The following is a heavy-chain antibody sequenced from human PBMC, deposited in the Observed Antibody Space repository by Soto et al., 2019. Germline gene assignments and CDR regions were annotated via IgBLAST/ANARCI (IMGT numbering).Heavy chain of an antibody. V-gene: IGHV4-31*03. D-gene: IGHD5-18*01. J-gene: IGHJ6*02. Sequence: PSETLSLTCTVSGGSIRSGGYYWSWVRQNPRMGLEWIGNIYYSGNTYYNPSLKSRLTISVDTSKNQFSLNLSSVTAADTAVYYCARDRLMATAGTARHYFGLDVWGQGTTVTVSS. CDR2: IYYSGNT. CDR1: GGSIRSGGYY. CDR3: ARDRLMATAGTARHYFGLDV.